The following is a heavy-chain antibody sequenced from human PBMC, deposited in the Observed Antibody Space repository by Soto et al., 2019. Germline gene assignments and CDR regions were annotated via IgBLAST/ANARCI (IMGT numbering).Heavy chain of an antibody. J-gene: IGHJ5*02. CDR1: GYTFTSYG. Sequence: QVQLVQSGAEVKKPGASVKVSCKASGYTFTSYGISWVRQAPGQGLEWMGWISAYNGNTNYAQKLQGRVTMTTDTSTSTAYMELRRLRSDDTAVYYCARANGGDSSGYLYGWFDPWGQGTLVTVSS. V-gene: IGHV1-18*01. CDR3: ARANGGDSSGYLYGWFDP. D-gene: IGHD3-22*01. CDR2: ISAYNGNT.